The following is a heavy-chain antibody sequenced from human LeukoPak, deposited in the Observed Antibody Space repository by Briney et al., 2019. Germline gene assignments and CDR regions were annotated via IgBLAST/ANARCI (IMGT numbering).Heavy chain of an antibody. CDR3: ASRSSWLVDY. V-gene: IGHV3-11*04. Sequence: GGSLRLSCAASGFTFSDYYMSWIRQAPGKGLEWVSYISSGSTIYYADSVKGRFTISRDNAKNSLYLQMNSLRAEDTAVYYCASRSSWLVDYWGQGTLVTVSS. J-gene: IGHJ4*02. CDR1: GFTFSDYY. CDR2: ISSGSTI. D-gene: IGHD6-13*01.